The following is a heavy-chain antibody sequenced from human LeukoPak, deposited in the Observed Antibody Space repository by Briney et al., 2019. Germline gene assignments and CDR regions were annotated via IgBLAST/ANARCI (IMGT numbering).Heavy chain of an antibody. Sequence: GGSLRLSCAASGFTFSNYAMNWVRQAPGKGLEWVSYIDSSSCTTYYADSVKGRFTISRDNSKNSLYLQMNSLRDDDTAVYYCARERALYHGNADFDYWGRGTLVTVSA. D-gene: IGHD3-10*01. CDR1: GFTFSNYA. J-gene: IGHJ4*02. CDR3: ARERALYHGNADFDY. CDR2: IDSSSCTT. V-gene: IGHV3-48*02.